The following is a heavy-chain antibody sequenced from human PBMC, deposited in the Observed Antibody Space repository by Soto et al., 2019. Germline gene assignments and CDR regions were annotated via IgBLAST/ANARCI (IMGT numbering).Heavy chain of an antibody. CDR3: ARQRFLEWLLGYYYYYGMDV. J-gene: IGHJ6*02. Sequence: SETLSLTCTVSGGSISSSSYYWGWIRQPPGKGLEWIGSIYYSGSTYYNPSLKSRVTISVDTSKNQFSLKLSSVTAADTAVYYCARQRFLEWLLGYYYYYGMDVWGQGTTVTVSS. CDR1: GGSISSSSYY. CDR2: IYYSGST. V-gene: IGHV4-39*01. D-gene: IGHD3-3*01.